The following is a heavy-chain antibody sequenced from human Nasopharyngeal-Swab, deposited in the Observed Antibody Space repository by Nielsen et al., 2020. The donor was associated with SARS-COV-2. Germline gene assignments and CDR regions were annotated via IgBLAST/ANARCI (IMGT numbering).Heavy chain of an antibody. CDR3: ARGGGSSGWYVAFDI. CDR1: GGSISSYY. V-gene: IGHV4-59*01. J-gene: IGHJ3*02. D-gene: IGHD6-19*01. CDR2: IYYSGST. Sequence: SETLSLTCTVSGGSISSYYWSWIRQPPGKGLEWIGYIYYSGSTNYNPSLKSRVTISVGTSKNQFSLKLSSVTAADTAVYYCARGGGSSGWYVAFDIWGQGTMVTVSS.